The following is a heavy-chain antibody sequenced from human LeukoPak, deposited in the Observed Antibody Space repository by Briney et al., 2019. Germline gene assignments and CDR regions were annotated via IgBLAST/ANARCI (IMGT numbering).Heavy chain of an antibody. CDR1: GFTVSSNY. J-gene: IGHJ4*02. V-gene: IGHV3-66*01. D-gene: IGHD1-14*01. Sequence: GGSLRLSCAASGFTVSSNYMSWGRQAPGKGLEWVSVIYSGGSTYYADSVKGRFTISRDNSKNTLYLQMNSLRADDTAVYYCAKAGKKRAEPGDFDYWGQGTLVTVSS. CDR3: AKAGKKRAEPGDFDY. CDR2: IYSGGST.